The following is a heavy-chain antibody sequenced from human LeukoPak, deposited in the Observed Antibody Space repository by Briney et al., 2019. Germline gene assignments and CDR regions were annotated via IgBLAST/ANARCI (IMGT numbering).Heavy chain of an antibody. V-gene: IGHV3-23*01. J-gene: IGHJ4*02. CDR3: AKRGSGWDYFDY. CDR2: ISGSGANT. Sequence: GASLRLSCAASGFTFSSYAMNWVRQAPGKGLEWLSAISGSGANTYYADSVKGRFTISRDNSKNTTLYLQMNSLRAEDTVIYYGAKRGSGWDYFDYWGQGTLVTVSS. CDR1: GFTFSSYA. D-gene: IGHD6-19*01.